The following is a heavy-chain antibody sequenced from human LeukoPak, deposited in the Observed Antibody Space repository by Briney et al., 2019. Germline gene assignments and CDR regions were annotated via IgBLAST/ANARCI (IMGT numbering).Heavy chain of an antibody. D-gene: IGHD3-10*01. CDR2: ISGSGSST. J-gene: IGHJ5*02. CDR3: AKDRGVWFGEFNWFDP. Sequence: RGGAPLLPCSCSGFPLNSYALSRVRPAPGEGLEGVSAISGSGSSTYYADPAKGRLPISKDNSKNTLYLQMNSLRAEDTAAYYCAKDRGVWFGEFNWFDPWGQGTLVTVSS. V-gene: IGHV3-23*01. CDR1: GFPLNSYA.